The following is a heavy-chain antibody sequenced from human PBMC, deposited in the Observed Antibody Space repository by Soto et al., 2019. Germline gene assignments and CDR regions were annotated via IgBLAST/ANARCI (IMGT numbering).Heavy chain of an antibody. CDR3: ATTPPYSGYVYFDY. CDR1: GYTFTSYG. Sequence: ASVKVSCKASGYTFTSYGISWVRQAPGQGLEWMGWISAYNGNTNYAQKLQGRVTMTTDTSTSTAYMELRSLRSDDTAVYYCATTPPYSGYVYFDYWGQGTLVTVSS. J-gene: IGHJ4*02. V-gene: IGHV1-18*01. D-gene: IGHD5-12*01. CDR2: ISAYNGNT.